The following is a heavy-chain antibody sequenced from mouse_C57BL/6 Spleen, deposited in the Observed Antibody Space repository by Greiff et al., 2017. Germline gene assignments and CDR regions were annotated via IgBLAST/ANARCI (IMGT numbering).Heavy chain of an antibody. D-gene: IGHD3-3*01. V-gene: IGHV3-6*01. CDR1: GYSITSGYY. J-gene: IGHJ3*01. Sequence: DVKLQESGPGLVKPSQSLSLTCSVTGYSITSGYYWNWIRQFPGNKLEWMGYISYDGSNNYNPSLKNRISITRDTSKNQFFLKLNSVTTEDTATYYCARDREGLAWFAYWGQGTLVTVSA. CDR2: ISYDGSN. CDR3: ARDREGLAWFAY.